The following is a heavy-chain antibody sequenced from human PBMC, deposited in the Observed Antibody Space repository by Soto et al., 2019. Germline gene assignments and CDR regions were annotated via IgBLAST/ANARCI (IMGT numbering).Heavy chain of an antibody. CDR2: MNPNSGNT. D-gene: IGHD3-3*01. J-gene: IGHJ6*02. V-gene: IGHV1-8*01. Sequence: ASVKVSCKASGYTFTSYDINWVRQATGQGLEWMGWMNPNSGNTKYSQKFQGRVTITRDTSASTAYMELSSLRSEDTAVYYCARLVGYYAPLDVWGQGTTVTVSS. CDR3: ARLVGYYAPLDV. CDR1: GYTFTSYD.